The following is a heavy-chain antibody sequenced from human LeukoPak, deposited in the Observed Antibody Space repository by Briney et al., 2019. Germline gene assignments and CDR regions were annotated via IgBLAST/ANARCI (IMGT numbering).Heavy chain of an antibody. V-gene: IGHV4-59*08. Sequence: PSETLSLTCTVSGGSISSYYWSWIRQPPGKGLEWIGYIYYSGSTNYNPSLKSRVTISVDTSKNQFSLKLSSVTAADTAVYYCARHIPGTFARWLQPVTYYFDYWGQGTLVTVSS. D-gene: IGHD5-24*01. CDR1: GGSISSYY. CDR3: ARHIPGTFARWLQPVTYYFDY. J-gene: IGHJ4*02. CDR2: IYYSGST.